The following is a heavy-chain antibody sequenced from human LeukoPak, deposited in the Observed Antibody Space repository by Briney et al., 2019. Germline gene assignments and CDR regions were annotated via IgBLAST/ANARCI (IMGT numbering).Heavy chain of an antibody. D-gene: IGHD5-12*01. CDR1: GGTFSSYA. J-gene: IGHJ4*02. CDR2: IIPILGIA. V-gene: IGHV1-69*04. CDR3: ARGGYSGYDPNYFNY. Sequence: ASVKVSCKASGGTFSSYAISWVRQAPGQGLEWMGRIIPILGIANYAQKFQGRVTITADKSTSTAYMELSSLRSDDTAVYYCARGGYSGYDPNYFNYWGQGTLVTVSS.